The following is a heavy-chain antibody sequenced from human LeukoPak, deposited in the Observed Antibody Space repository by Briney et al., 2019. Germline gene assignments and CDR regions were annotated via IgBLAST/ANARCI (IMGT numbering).Heavy chain of an antibody. D-gene: IGHD3-22*01. CDR3: AKDLGWRDSSAYYYFDY. Sequence: GGSLRLSCAASGFTFDDYAMHWVRQAPGKGLEWVSGISWNSGSIGYADSVKGRFTISRDNAKNSLYLQMNSLRAEDTALYYCAKDLGWRDSSAYYYFDYWGQGTLVTVSS. CDR2: ISWNSGSI. CDR1: GFTFDDYA. J-gene: IGHJ4*02. V-gene: IGHV3-9*01.